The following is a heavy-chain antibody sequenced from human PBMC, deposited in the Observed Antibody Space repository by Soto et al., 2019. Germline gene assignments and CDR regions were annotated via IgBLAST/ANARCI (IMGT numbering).Heavy chain of an antibody. CDR1: GCTFSSYA. J-gene: IGHJ4*02. V-gene: IGHV3-23*01. D-gene: IGHD3-22*01. Sequence: GGPLRVSKGASGCTFSSYAMSWVRQTPGKGLEWVSAISGSGGSTYYADSVKGRFTISRDNSKNTLYLQMNSLRAEDTAVYYCAKYEDGTYYYDSSGAISFWGQGTLVTGSS. CDR3: AKYEDGTYYYDSSGAISF. CDR2: ISGSGGST.